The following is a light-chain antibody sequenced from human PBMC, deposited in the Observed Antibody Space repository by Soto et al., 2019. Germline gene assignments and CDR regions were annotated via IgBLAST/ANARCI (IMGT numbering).Light chain of an antibody. CDR3: SSFTTSTTRV. CDR2: EVS. J-gene: IGLJ1*01. V-gene: IGLV2-14*01. CDR1: NSDVGDYNY. Sequence: QSALTQPASVSGSPGQSITISGTGTNSDVGDYNYVSWYQQHPGKAPKLMIYEVSNRPSGVSNRFSGSKSGNTASLTISGLQAEDEADYYCSSFTTSTTRVFGTGTKVTVL.